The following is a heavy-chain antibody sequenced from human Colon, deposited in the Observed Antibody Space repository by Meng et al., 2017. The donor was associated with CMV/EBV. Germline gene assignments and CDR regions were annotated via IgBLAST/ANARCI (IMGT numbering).Heavy chain of an antibody. J-gene: IGHJ4*02. D-gene: IGHD2-2*01. CDR2: LYSGGTT. CDR1: GFSVSNDY. V-gene: IGHV3-66*04. CDR3: ARQKSSSATFDY. Sequence: LVESGGDLVQPVGSLRLSCAASGFSVSNDYISWVRQAPGKGLEWVSALYSGGTTYYADSVKGRFTISRDSSKNTVYVQMNNLRAEDTAVYYCARQKSSSATFDYWGQGTLVTVSS.